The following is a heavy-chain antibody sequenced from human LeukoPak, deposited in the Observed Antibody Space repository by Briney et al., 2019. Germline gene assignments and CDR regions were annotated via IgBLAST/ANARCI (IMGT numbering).Heavy chain of an antibody. Sequence: GGSLRLSCAASGFTFDTYAMTWVRQAPGKGLEWVSTITHSGETTHYADSVKGRFTISRDNSRKTLFLQMNSLRVKDTAVYYCAKDPRQGGGMFFDYWGQGNLVTVSS. CDR2: ITHSGETT. J-gene: IGHJ4*02. D-gene: IGHD1-14*01. CDR3: AKDPRQGGGMFFDY. CDR1: GFTFDTYA. V-gene: IGHV3-23*01.